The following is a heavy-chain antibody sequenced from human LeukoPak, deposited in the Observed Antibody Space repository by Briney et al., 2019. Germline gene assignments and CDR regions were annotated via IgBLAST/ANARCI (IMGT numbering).Heavy chain of an antibody. CDR1: GFNFHTSY. V-gene: IGHV3-7*04. D-gene: IGHD1-1*01. CDR3: TTENWYVFHY. J-gene: IGHJ4*02. Sequence: GGSLRLSCVASGFNFHTSYMTWVRQAPGKGLEWVATIEQDGSVKYYVDSVKGRFTVSRDSAKNSLYLQMDSLRVEDTAVFYCTTENWYVFHYWGQGTLVTVSS. CDR2: IEQDGSVK.